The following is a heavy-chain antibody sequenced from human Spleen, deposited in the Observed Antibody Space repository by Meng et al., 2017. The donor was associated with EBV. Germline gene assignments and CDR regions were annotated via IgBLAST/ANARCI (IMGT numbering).Heavy chain of an antibody. CDR2: IYYSGST. CDR3: ARTITRVGFDL. CDR1: GGSVSSGSYY. V-gene: IGHV4-61*01. D-gene: IGHD5-24*01. J-gene: IGHJ2*01. Sequence: QVQLQESGPGLVKPSEXLSRTCTVSGGSVSSGSYYWSWIRQPPGKGLEWIGYIYYSGSTNYNPSLKSRVTISVDTSKNQFSLKLSSVTAADTAVYYCARTITRVGFDLWGRGTLVTVAS.